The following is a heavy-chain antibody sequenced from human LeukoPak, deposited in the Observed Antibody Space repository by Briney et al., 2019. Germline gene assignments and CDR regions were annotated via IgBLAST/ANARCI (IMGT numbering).Heavy chain of an antibody. D-gene: IGHD3-3*01. V-gene: IGHV4-39*01. CDR3: ARRYYDFWSGYWYYFDY. CDR1: GGSISSSSYY. CDR2: IYYSGST. Sequence: SETLSLTCTVSGGSISSSSYYWGWIRQPPGTGLEWIGSIYYSGSTYYNPSLKSRVTISVDTSKNQFSLKLSSVTAADTAVYYCARRYYDFWSGYWYYFDYWGQGTLVTVSS. J-gene: IGHJ4*02.